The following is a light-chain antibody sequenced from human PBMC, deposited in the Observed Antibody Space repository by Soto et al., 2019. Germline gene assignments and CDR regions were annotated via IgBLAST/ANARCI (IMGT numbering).Light chain of an antibody. V-gene: IGKV1-39*01. CDR2: AAS. J-gene: IGKJ3*01. CDR3: QQTYNTLTFT. Sequence: DIQMTQSPSSLSASVGDRVTITCRASQSISNYLNWYQQKPGKAPKLLIYAASNLQSGVPSRFSGSGSGTDFYLTISSLQPEDFATYYCQQTYNTLTFTFGPGTKVDMK. CDR1: QSISNY.